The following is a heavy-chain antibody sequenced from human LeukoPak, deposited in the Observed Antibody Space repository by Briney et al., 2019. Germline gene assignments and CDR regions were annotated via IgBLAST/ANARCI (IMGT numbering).Heavy chain of an antibody. J-gene: IGHJ4*02. V-gene: IGHV1-2*02. CDR3: ARTYFDWLLPTTFDY. CDR1: GYTFTGYY. Sequence: ASVKVSCKASGYTFTGYYMHWVRQAPGQGLEWMGWINPNSGGTNYAQKFQGRVTITRDTSISPAYMEPSRLRSDDPAAYYCARTYFDWLLPTTFDYWGQGTLVTVSS. CDR2: INPNSGGT. D-gene: IGHD3-9*01.